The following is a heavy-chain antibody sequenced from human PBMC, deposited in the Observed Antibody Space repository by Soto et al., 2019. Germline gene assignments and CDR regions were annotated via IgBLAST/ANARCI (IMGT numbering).Heavy chain of an antibody. CDR2: ISGSGGST. CDR1: GFTFSSYA. D-gene: IGHD3-3*01. Sequence: LRLSCAASGFTFSSYAMSWVRQAPGKGLEWVSAISGSGGSTYYADSVKGRFTISRDNSKNTLYLQMNSLRAEDTAVYYCAKSHRGITIFGVASSFDYWGQGTLVTVSS. J-gene: IGHJ4*02. V-gene: IGHV3-23*01. CDR3: AKSHRGITIFGVASSFDY.